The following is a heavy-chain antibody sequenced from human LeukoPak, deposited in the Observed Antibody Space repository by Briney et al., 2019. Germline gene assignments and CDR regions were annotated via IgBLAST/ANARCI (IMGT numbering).Heavy chain of an antibody. CDR2: ISGRGGTI. J-gene: IGHJ6*03. V-gene: IGHV3-48*04. CDR3: ARDSAVDTAKIEKFYYYHMDV. CDR1: GFTFSDFN. D-gene: IGHD5-18*01. Sequence: GGSLRLSCAASGFTFSDFNMNWVRQAPGRGLEWVSYISGRGGTIFYADSVKGRFTISRDNAKNSVFLQMNSLRAEDAAVYHCARDSAVDTAKIEKFYYYHMDVWGKGTTVTVSS.